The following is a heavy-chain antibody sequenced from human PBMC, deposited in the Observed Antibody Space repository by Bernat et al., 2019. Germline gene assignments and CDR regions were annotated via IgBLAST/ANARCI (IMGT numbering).Heavy chain of an antibody. J-gene: IGHJ4*02. CDR3: ARGARSFDY. CDR2: SRNKANSYTT. V-gene: IGHV3-72*01. Sequence: EVQLVESGGGLVQPGGSLRLSCAASGFTLSDYYMDWVRQAPGKGLVWVGRSRNKANSYTTEYAASVKGRFTISRDDSKSSLFLQRNSLKTEDTAVYYCARGARSFDYWGQGAMVNVSS. CDR1: GFTLSDYY.